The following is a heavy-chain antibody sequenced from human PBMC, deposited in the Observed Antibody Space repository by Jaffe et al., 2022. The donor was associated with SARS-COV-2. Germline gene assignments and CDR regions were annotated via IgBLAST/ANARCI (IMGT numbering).Heavy chain of an antibody. V-gene: IGHV3-30-3*01. CDR1: GFTFSSYA. CDR2: ISYDGSNK. J-gene: IGHJ4*02. D-gene: IGHD1-26*01. Sequence: QVQLVESGGGVVQPGRSLRLSCAASGFTFSSYAMHWVRQAPGKGLEWVAVISYDGSNKYYADSVKGRFTISRDNSKNTLYLQMNSLRAEDTAVYYCARAGIVGATTPFDYWGQGTLVTVSS. CDR3: ARAGIVGATTPFDY.